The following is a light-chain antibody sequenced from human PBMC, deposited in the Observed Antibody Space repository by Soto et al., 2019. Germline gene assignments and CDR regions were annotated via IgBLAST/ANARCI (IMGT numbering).Light chain of an antibody. Sequence: AIRMTQSPSSLSASTGDRVTITCRASQDTGNYLAWNQQKPGKAPKLLISAASTLQSGVPSRFSCSGSGTDLTRTISNLQSEDFATYYCHQYYSYPLTFGPGTKVDIK. CDR2: AAS. CDR3: HQYYSYPLT. V-gene: IGKV1-8*01. J-gene: IGKJ3*01. CDR1: QDTGNY.